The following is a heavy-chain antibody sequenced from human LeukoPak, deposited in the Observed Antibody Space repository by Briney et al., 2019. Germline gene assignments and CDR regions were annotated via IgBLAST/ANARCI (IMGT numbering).Heavy chain of an antibody. D-gene: IGHD6-6*01. CDR1: GGSISSSTYY. J-gene: IGHJ5*02. Sequence: SETLSLTCTVSGGSISSSTYYWGWIRQPPGKGLEWIGSIYYSGSTYYNPSLKSRVTISVDTPKSQFSLKLSSVTAADTAVYYCARYSTSSGWFDPWGQGTLVTVSS. CDR2: IYYSGST. CDR3: ARYSTSSGWFDP. V-gene: IGHV4-39*01.